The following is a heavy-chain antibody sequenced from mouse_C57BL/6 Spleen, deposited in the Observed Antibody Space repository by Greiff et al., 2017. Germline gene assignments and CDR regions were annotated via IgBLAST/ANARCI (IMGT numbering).Heavy chain of an antibody. Sequence: DVQLVESGGGLVKPGGSLKLSCAASGFTFSSYAMSWVRQTPKKRLEWVATISDGGSYTYYPDNVKGRFTISRDNAKNNLYLQMSHLKSEDTAMYYCARDCDYDEGFAYWGQGTLVTVSA. CDR2: ISDGGSYT. CDR1: GFTFSSYA. V-gene: IGHV5-4*01. CDR3: ARDCDYDEGFAY. D-gene: IGHD2-4*01. J-gene: IGHJ3*01.